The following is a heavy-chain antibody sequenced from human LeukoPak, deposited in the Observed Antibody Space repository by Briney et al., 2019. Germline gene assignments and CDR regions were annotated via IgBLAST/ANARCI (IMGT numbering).Heavy chain of an antibody. J-gene: IGHJ4*02. Sequence: PSETLSLTRTVSGGSISSSSYYWGWIRQPPGKGLEWIGSIYYSGSTYYNPSLKSRVTISVDTSKNQFSLKLSSVTAADTAVYYCAREPTVTPSLFDYWGQGTLVTVSS. CDR2: IYYSGST. D-gene: IGHD4-11*01. V-gene: IGHV4-39*07. CDR3: AREPTVTPSLFDY. CDR1: GGSISSSSYY.